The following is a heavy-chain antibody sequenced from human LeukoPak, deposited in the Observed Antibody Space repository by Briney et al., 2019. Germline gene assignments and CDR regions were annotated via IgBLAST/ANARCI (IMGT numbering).Heavy chain of an antibody. V-gene: IGHV3-43*02. J-gene: IGHJ3*02. D-gene: IGHD4/OR15-4a*01. CDR3: AKDLSMVFDAFNI. CDR2: ISGDGATT. Sequence: GGSLRLSCAASGFTFDEYAMHWVRQAPGKGLEWVSLISGDGATTYYAPSVKGRVTVSRDNNKNSLFLQMNNLRTEDSALYYCAKDLSMVFDAFNIWGQGTLVAVSS. CDR1: GFTFDEYA.